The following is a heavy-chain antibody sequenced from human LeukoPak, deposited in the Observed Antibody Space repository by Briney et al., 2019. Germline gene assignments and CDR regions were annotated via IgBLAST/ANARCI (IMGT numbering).Heavy chain of an antibody. CDR2: INSDGSST. V-gene: IGHV3-74*01. J-gene: IGHJ3*02. CDR3: AGGMTTVTTRAI. CDR1: GFTFSSYW. Sequence: GGSLRLSCEVSGFTFSSYWMHWVRQAPGKGLVWVSRINSDGSSTSYADSVKGRFTISRDNSKNTLYLQMNSLRAEDTAVYYCAGGMTTVTTRAIWGQGTMVTVSS. D-gene: IGHD4-17*01.